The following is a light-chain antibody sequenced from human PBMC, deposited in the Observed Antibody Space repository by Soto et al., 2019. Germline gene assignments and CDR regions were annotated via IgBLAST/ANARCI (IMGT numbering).Light chain of an antibody. CDR3: QQYGSSPPIT. CDR1: QSVSSSY. CDR2: GAS. J-gene: IGKJ3*01. V-gene: IGKV3-20*01. Sequence: EIELTQSPGTLSLSPGERATLSCRASQSVSSSYLAWYQQKPGQAPRLLIYGASSRATGIPDRFSGSGSGTDFTLTISRLETEDFAVYYCQQYGSSPPITFGPGTKVDIK.